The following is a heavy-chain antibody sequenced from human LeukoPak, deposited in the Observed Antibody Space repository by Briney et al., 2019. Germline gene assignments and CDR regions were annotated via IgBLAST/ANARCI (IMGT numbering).Heavy chain of an antibody. CDR3: ALAARYYYYGMDV. J-gene: IGHJ6*02. CDR2: ISYDGSNK. V-gene: IGHV3-30-3*01. D-gene: IGHD6-6*01. CDR1: GFTFSSYA. Sequence: GGSLRLSCAASGFTFSSYAMHWVRQAPGKGLEWVAVISYDGSNKYYADSVKGRFTISRDNSKNTLYLQMNSLRAEDTAVYYCALAARYYYYGMDVWGQGTTVTVSS.